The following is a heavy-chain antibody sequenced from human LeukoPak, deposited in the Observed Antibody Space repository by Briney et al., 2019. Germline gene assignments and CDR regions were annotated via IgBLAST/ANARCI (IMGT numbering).Heavy chain of an antibody. CDR1: GFTFSSYA. D-gene: IGHD3-16*01. CDR2: ISGSGGST. J-gene: IGHJ3*02. CDR3: AKPVYYDYVWGSYSSHDAFDI. V-gene: IGHV3-23*01. Sequence: QTGGSLRLSCAASGFTFSSYAMSWVRQAPGKGLEWVSAISGSGGSTYYADSVKGWFTISRDNSKNTLYLQMNSLRAEDTAVYYCAKPVYYDYVWGSYSSHDAFDIWGQGTMVTVSS.